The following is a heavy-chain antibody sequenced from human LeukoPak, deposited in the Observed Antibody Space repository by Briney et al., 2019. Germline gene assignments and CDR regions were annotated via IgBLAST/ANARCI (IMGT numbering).Heavy chain of an antibody. J-gene: IGHJ3*01. D-gene: IGHD5-24*01. CDR1: GDSVSSNSSA. CDR2: TYYRSKWYN. CDR3: ARGGQGDGYSADEAFDF. V-gene: IGHV6-1*01. Sequence: SQTLSPTCAISGDSVSSNSSACNWIRQSPSRGLEWLGRTYYRSKWYNDYAVSVKSRITINPDTSKNQFSLQLNSVTPEDTAVYYCARGGQGDGYSADEAFDFWGQGTMVTVPS.